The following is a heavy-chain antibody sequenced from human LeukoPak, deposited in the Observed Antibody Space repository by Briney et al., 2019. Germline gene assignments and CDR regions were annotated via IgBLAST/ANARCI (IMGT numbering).Heavy chain of an antibody. Sequence: GGSLRLSCAASGFTFSSYCMHWVRQAPGKGLVWVSRINGDGSSTSYADSVQGRFTVSRDNAKNTLFLHMNSLRAEDTAVYFCARVLGESPRWFDPWGQGTLVTVSS. CDR3: ARVLGESPRWFDP. V-gene: IGHV3-74*01. J-gene: IGHJ5*02. CDR2: INGDGSST. D-gene: IGHD5-24*01. CDR1: GFTFSSYC.